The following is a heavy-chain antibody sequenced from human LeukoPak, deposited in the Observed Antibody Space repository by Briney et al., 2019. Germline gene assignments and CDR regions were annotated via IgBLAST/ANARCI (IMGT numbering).Heavy chain of an antibody. V-gene: IGHV3-64D*06. Sequence: GGSLRLSCSASGFTFSTYAMHWVRQAPGKGLEYVPTISSNGGDTYYADSVKGRFTISRDNSKNTLYLQMSSLRAEDTAVYYCVNSRMTTVTALDYWGQGTLVTVSS. CDR3: VNSRMTTVTALDY. J-gene: IGHJ4*02. D-gene: IGHD4-17*01. CDR2: ISSNGGDT. CDR1: GFTFSTYA.